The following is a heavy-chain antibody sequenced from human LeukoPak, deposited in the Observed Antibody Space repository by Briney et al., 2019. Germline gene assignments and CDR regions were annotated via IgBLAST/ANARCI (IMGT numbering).Heavy chain of an antibody. Sequence: ASVKVSCKASGYTFTSYYMHWVRQAPGQGLEWMGIINPSGGSTSYAQKFQGRVTMTRDTSTSTVYMELSSLRSGDTAVYYCARDWGYSYVGPDGTPWGQGTMVTVSS. CDR1: GYTFTSYY. D-gene: IGHD5-18*01. CDR2: INPSGGST. CDR3: ARDWGYSYVGPDGTP. V-gene: IGHV1-46*01. J-gene: IGHJ3*01.